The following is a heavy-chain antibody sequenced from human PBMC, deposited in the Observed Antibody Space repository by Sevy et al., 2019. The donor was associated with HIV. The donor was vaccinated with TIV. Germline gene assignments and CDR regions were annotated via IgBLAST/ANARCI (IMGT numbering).Heavy chain of an antibody. Sequence: SETLSLTCTVSGGSISRSNYYWGWIRQPPGKGLEWIGSIYYSGSTYYNPSLKSRVTISVDTSENQFSLKLSSVTAADTAVYYCAREYSRSWYVFYYMDVWGRGITVTVSS. CDR2: IYYSGST. D-gene: IGHD6-13*01. CDR1: GGSISRSNYY. CDR3: AREYSRSWYVFYYMDV. J-gene: IGHJ6*03. V-gene: IGHV4-39*02.